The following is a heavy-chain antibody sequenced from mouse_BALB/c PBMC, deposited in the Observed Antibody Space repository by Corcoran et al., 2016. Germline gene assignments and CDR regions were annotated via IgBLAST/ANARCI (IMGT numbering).Heavy chain of an antibody. V-gene: IGHV1-18*01. Sequence: EGQLQQCGAELVKPGASGKRSCKASGYTFTDYNMEWVKQSHGKSLEWIGDIKPNYGSTSTNQKFKGKATWTVDKSSSTSYMELRSLTSEDTAVYYCARGGQCYFDYWGQGTTLTVSS. CDR3: ARGGQCYFDY. CDR2: IKPNYGST. D-gene: IGHD6-1*01. J-gene: IGHJ2*01. CDR1: GYTFTDYN.